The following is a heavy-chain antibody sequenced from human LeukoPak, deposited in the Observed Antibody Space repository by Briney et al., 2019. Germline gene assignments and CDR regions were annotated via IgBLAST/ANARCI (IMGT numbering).Heavy chain of an antibody. D-gene: IGHD1-26*01. V-gene: IGHV4-59*01. J-gene: IGHJ4*02. CDR2: IYYSGST. CDR3: ATSHGYSGSYYVVN. Sequence: SETLSLTCTVSGASISGYYWSWIRQPPGKGLEWIGYIYYSGSTNYNPSLKSRVTISVDTSKNQFSLKLSSVTAADTAVYYCATSHGYSGSYYVVNWGQGTLVTVSS. CDR1: GASISGYY.